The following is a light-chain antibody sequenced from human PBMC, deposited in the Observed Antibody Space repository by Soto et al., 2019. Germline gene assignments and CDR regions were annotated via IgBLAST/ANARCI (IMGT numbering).Light chain of an antibody. CDR3: MLYLDSGLVV. CDR2: TTN. CDR1: SGSVSTGYY. J-gene: IGLJ2*01. Sequence: QAVVTQEPSLSVTPGGTVTLTCGLSSGSVSTGYYPSWYQQTPGRAPRALIYTTNTRSSGVPDRFSGSILGNKAALTITGAQADDESDYYCMLYLDSGLVVFGGGTKLTVL. V-gene: IGLV8-61*01.